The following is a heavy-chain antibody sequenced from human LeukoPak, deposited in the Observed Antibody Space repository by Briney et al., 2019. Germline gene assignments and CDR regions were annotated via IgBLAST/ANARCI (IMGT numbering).Heavy chain of an antibody. Sequence: PGGSLRLSCAAPGVTVGNNYMNWVRQAPGKGLEWVSLIYSGGSTHYAHSVKGRLTISRDNSKNTLYLQMSSLRVDDTAVYYCARDPPAVAANTYGWGQGTLVTVSS. J-gene: IGHJ4*02. CDR2: IYSGGST. D-gene: IGHD6-6*01. V-gene: IGHV3-66*01. CDR3: ARDPPAVAANTYG. CDR1: GVTVGNNY.